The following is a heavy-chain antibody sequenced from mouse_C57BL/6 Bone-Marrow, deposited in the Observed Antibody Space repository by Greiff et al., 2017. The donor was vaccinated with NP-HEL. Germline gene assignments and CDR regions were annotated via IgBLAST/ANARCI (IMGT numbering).Heavy chain of an antibody. CDR2: ISSGSSTI. CDR3: ARPIYDGYYAWFAY. V-gene: IGHV5-17*01. D-gene: IGHD2-3*01. J-gene: IGHJ3*01. CDR1: GFTFSDYG. Sequence: EVQLVESGGGLVKPGGSLKLSCAASGFTFSDYGMHWVRQAPEKGLEWVAYISSGSSTIYYADTVKGRFTISRDNAKNTLFLQMTSLRYEDTAMYDCARPIYDGYYAWFAYWGQGTLVTVSA.